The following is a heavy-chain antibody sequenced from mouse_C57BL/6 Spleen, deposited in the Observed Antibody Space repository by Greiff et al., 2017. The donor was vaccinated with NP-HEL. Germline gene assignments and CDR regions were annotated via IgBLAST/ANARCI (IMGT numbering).Heavy chain of an antibody. CDR1: GYSFTDYN. CDR2: INPNYGTT. J-gene: IGHJ2*01. CDR3: ARPAYGSSYHFDY. D-gene: IGHD1-1*01. V-gene: IGHV1-39*01. Sequence: VHVKQSGPELVKPGASVKISCKASGYSFTDYNMNWVKQSNGKSLEWIGVINPNYGTTSYNQKFKGKATLTVDQSSSTAYMQLNSLTSEDSAVYYCARPAYGSSYHFDYWGQGTTLTVSS.